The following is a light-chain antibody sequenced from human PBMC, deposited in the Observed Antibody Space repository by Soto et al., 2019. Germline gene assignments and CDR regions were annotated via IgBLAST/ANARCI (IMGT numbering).Light chain of an antibody. CDR1: QSIRTD. V-gene: IGKV3-15*01. Sequence: EIVLTQSPATLSVSPGETATLSCRASQSIRTDLAWYQQRPGQAPRLLISRASSRATDIPARFSGSGSGTEFTLTINGLQSDDFAVYYCLQYYEWPRTFGQGTKVDLK. CDR3: LQYYEWPRT. CDR2: RAS. J-gene: IGKJ1*01.